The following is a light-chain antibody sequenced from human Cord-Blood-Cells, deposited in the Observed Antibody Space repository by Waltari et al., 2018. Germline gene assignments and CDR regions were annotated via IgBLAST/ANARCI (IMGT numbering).Light chain of an antibody. CDR1: SSDVGGYNY. CDR3: SSYTSISTWV. Sequence: QSALTQPASVSGSPGQSITISCTGTSSDVGGYNYVSWYQQHPGKAPKLMIYDVSKRPCGVSTRFAGSQSGNTASLTISGLQAEDEADYYCSSYTSISTWVFGGGTKLTVL. J-gene: IGLJ3*02. CDR2: DVS. V-gene: IGLV2-14*01.